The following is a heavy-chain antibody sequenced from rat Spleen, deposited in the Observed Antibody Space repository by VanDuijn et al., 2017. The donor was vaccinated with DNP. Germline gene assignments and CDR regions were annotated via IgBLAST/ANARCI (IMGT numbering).Heavy chain of an antibody. CDR2: ISSGGRT. D-gene: IGHD1-12*02. CDR3: ARGDYDGSYYSYYFDY. J-gene: IGHJ2*01. V-gene: IGHV2-6*01. Sequence: QVQLKESGPGLVQPSQTLSLTCTVSGFSLTSYTVSWVRQPPGKGLEWIAAISSGGRTYYNSALKSRLSISRDTSKSQVFLKMNSLQTEDTATYYCARGDYDGSYYSYYFDYWGQGVMVTVSS. CDR1: GFSLTSYT.